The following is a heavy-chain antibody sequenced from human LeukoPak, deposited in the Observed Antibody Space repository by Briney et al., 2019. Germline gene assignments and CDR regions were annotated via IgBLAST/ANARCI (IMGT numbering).Heavy chain of an antibody. V-gene: IGHV3-21*01. CDR3: ARQLLDYSYYMDV. D-gene: IGHD5-24*01. CDR2: ISSSGRYI. J-gene: IGHJ6*03. CDR1: GFTFSSYS. Sequence: GGSLRLSCAASGFTFSSYSMNWVRQAPGKGLEWVSSISSSGRYIYYADSVKGRFTISRDSAKNSLYLQMNSLRAEDTAVYYCARQLLDYSYYMDVWGKGTTVTISS.